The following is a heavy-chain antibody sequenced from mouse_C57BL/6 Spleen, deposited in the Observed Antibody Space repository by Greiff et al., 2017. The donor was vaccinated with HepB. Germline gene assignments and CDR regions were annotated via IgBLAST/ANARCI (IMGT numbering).Heavy chain of an antibody. CDR2: IDPETGGT. CDR3: TRSVVTTLYYYAMDY. D-gene: IGHD2-1*01. CDR1: GYTFTDYE. Sequence: QVHVKQSGAELVRPGASVTLSCKASGYTFTDYEMHWVKQTPVHGMEWIGAIDPETGGTAYNQKFKGKAILTADKSSSTAYMELRSLTSEDSAVYYCTRSVVTTLYYYAMDYWGQGTSVTVSS. V-gene: IGHV1-15*01. J-gene: IGHJ4*01.